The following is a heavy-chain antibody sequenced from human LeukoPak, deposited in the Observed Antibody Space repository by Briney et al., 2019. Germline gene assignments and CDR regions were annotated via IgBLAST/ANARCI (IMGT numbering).Heavy chain of an antibody. CDR1: GFTFSSYA. Sequence: PGGSLRLSCAASGFTFSSYAMSWVRQAPGKGLEWVSGISWNSGSIGYADSVKGRFTISRDNAKNSLYLQMNSLRAEDTALYYCAKDLAHDSSGIDYWGQGTLVTVSS. D-gene: IGHD3-22*01. CDR3: AKDLAHDSSGIDY. CDR2: ISWNSGSI. J-gene: IGHJ4*02. V-gene: IGHV3-9*01.